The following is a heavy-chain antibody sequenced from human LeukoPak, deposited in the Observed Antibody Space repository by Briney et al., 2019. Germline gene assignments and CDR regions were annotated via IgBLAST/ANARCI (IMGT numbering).Heavy chain of an antibody. J-gene: IGHJ4*02. CDR3: AKDTFGYYLFDGGGGFDY. Sequence: GGSLRLSCAASGFTFDDYAMHWVRQAPGKGLEWVSLISGDGGSTYYADSVKGRFTISRDNSKNSLYLQMNSLRTEDTALYYCAKDTFGYYLFDGGGGFDYWGQGTLVTVSS. V-gene: IGHV3-43*02. D-gene: IGHD3-22*01. CDR2: ISGDGGST. CDR1: GFTFDDYA.